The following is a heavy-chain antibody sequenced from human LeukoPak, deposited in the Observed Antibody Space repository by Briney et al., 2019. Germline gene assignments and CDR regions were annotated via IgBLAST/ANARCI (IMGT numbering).Heavy chain of an antibody. V-gene: IGHV3-21*01. J-gene: IGHJ6*02. Sequence: GGSLRLSCAASGFTFSSYSMNWVRQAPGKGLEWVSSISSSSSYIYYADSVKGRFTISRDNAKNSLYPQMNSLRVEDTAVYYCARGEFAWIQGSYGMNVWGQGTTVTVSS. CDR2: ISSSSSYI. CDR1: GFTFSSYS. D-gene: IGHD5-18*01. CDR3: ARGEFAWIQGSYGMNV.